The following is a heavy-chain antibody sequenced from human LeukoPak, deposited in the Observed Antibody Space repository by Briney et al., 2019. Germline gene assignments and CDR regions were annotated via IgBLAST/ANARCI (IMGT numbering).Heavy chain of an antibody. V-gene: IGHV1-69*05. CDR3: ARDLRLGELSFAFDY. CDR2: ITPIFGTA. J-gene: IGHJ4*02. D-gene: IGHD3-16*02. Sequence: SVKVSCKASGGTFSSYAISWVRQAPGQGLEWMGRITPIFGTANYAQKFQGRVTITTDESTSTAYMELSSLRSEDTAVYYCARDLRLGELSFAFDYWGQGTLVTVSS. CDR1: GGTFSSYA.